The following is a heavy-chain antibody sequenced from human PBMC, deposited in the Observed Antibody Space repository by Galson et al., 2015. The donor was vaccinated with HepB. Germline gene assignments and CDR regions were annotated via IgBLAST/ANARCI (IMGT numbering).Heavy chain of an antibody. CDR2: IYPGDSDT. CDR3: ARGKDIVVVPAAMRYYDFWSGPGAFDY. CDR1: GYSFTSYW. D-gene: IGHD2-2*01. V-gene: IGHV5-51*03. Sequence: QSGAEVKKPGESLKISCKGSGYSFTSYWIGWVRQMPGKGLEWMGIIYPGDSDTRYSPSFQGPVTISADKSISTAYLQWSSLKASDTAMYYCARGKDIVVVPAAMRYYDFWSGPGAFDYWGQGTLVTVSS. J-gene: IGHJ4*02.